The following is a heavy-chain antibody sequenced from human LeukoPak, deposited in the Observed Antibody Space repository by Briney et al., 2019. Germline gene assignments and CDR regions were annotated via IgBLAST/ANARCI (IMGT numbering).Heavy chain of an antibody. CDR1: GGSISSSSYY. D-gene: IGHD2-15*01. V-gene: IGHV4-39*01. J-gene: IGHJ5*02. Sequence: SETLSLTCTVSGGSISSSSYYWGWIRQPPGKGLEWIGSIYYSGSTYYNPSLKSRVTISVDTSKNRFSLKLSSVTAADTAVYYCARAGYCSGGSCSGFDPWGQGTLVTVSS. CDR3: ARAGYCSGGSCSGFDP. CDR2: IYYSGST.